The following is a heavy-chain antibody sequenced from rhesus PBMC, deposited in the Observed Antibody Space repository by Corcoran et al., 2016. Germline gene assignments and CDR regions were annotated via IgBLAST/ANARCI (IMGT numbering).Heavy chain of an antibody. V-gene: IGHV4S9*01. CDR1: GGSLSDYSH. CDR2: IYGKSAST. D-gene: IGHD3-34*01. J-gene: IGHJ4*01. Sequence: QVQLPESGPGLVKPSEPLSLNCAVSGGSLSDYSHGNWIRQPPGKGLEWIGNIYGKSASTYDNPSLKSRVTISKDTSKNQFFLKLSSVTAADTAVYYCARARTGVIIHDYWGQGVLVTVSS. CDR3: ARARTGVIIHDY.